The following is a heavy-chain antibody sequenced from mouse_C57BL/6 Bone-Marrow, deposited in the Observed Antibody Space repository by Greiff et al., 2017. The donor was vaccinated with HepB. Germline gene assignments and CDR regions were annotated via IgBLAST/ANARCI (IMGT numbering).Heavy chain of an antibody. J-gene: IGHJ3*01. D-gene: IGHD2-3*01. V-gene: IGHV1-15*01. CDR2: IDPETGGT. CDR1: GYTFTDYE. Sequence: VQLQQSGAELVRPGASVTLSCKASGYTFTDYEMHWVKQTPVHGLEWIGAIDPETGGTAYNQKFKGKAILTADKSSSTAYMELRSLTSEDSAVYYCTRSDDSCYRYWFAYWGQGTRVTVSA. CDR3: TRSDDSCYRYWFAY.